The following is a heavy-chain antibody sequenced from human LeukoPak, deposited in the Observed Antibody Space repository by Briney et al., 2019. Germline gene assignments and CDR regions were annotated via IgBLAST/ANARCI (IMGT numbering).Heavy chain of an antibody. CDR1: GGSISSYY. J-gene: IGHJ5*02. CDR3: ARHEYVSYDSSGLGSNWFDP. CDR2: IYYSGST. V-gene: IGHV4-59*08. D-gene: IGHD3-22*01. Sequence: PSETLSLTCTVSGGSISSYYWSWIRQPPGKGLEWIGYIYYSGSTNYNPSLKSRVTISVDTSKNQFSLKLSSVTATDTAVYYCARHEYVSYDSSGLGSNWFDPWGQGTLVTVSS.